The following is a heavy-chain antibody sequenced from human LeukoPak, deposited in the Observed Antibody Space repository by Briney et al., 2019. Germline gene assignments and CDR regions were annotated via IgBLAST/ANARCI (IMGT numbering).Heavy chain of an antibody. CDR3: AREAYSYGSTDYYFDL. CDR1: GFTFSNYG. J-gene: IGHJ2*01. CDR2: IWYDGRKI. Sequence: GGSLRLSCAASGFTFSNYGLHWGRQAPGKGLEWGAVIWYDGRKIYYTDSVKGRFTISRDKSKNTLYRQMNNLRAEDTALYSCAREAYSYGSTDYYFDLWGRGTLVTVSS. D-gene: IGHD5-18*01. V-gene: IGHV3-33*01.